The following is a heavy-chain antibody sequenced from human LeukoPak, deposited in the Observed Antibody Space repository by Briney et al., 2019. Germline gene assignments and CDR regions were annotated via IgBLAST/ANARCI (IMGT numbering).Heavy chain of an antibody. CDR3: ARDLTTMGWLGGGNDAFDI. V-gene: IGHV4-59*01. J-gene: IGHJ3*02. CDR1: GGSISIYY. CDR2: IYYSGST. D-gene: IGHD4/OR15-4a*01. Sequence: SETLCLTCTVSGGSISIYYCSGVRQPPGKGLEGIGYIYYSGSTNYNPSLKSRVTISVDTSKNQFYLKLTSVPAADTDVYYCARDLTTMGWLGGGNDAFDIWGQGTMVTVSS.